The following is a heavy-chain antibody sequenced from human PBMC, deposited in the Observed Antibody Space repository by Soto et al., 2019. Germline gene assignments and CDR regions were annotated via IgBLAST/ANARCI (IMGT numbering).Heavy chain of an antibody. CDR2: MNKDGSEK. V-gene: IGHV3-7*04. CDR3: ARVAWSYNPFDY. CDR1: GFTFSSYW. Sequence: GGSLRLSCAASGFTFSSYWMSWVRQAPGKGLEWVANMNKDGSEKYYVDSVKGRFTISRDNAKNSLFLQMNSLRAEDTAVYYCARVAWSYNPFDYRGQGTLVTVSS. J-gene: IGHJ4*02. D-gene: IGHD3-9*01.